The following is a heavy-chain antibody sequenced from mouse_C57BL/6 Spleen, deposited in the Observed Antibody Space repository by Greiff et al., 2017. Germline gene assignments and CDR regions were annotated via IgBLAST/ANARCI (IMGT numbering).Heavy chain of an antibody. V-gene: IGHV1-15*01. Sequence: QVQLQQSGAELVRPGASVTLSCKASGYTFTDYELHWVKQTPVHGLEWIGAIDPETGGTAYNQKFKGKAILTADKSSSTAYMELRSLTSEDSAVYYCTGRVRRGFAYWGQGTLVTVSA. D-gene: IGHD2-14*01. CDR3: TGRVRRGFAY. CDR2: IDPETGGT. CDR1: GYTFTDYE. J-gene: IGHJ3*01.